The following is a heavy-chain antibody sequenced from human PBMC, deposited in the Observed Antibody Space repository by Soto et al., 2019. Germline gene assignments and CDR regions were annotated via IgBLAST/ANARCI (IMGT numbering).Heavy chain of an antibody. CDR3: AKPLSTTGLGAFDY. Sequence: QVLLVESGGGVVQPGRSLRLSCAASGFTFSTYGMHWVRQAPGKGLEWVANISYDGRNKFYADSVKGRFTISRDNSKNTLYLEVNSLRAEDTAVYYCAKPLSTTGLGAFDYWGQGTLVSVSS. J-gene: IGHJ4*02. CDR1: GFTFSTYG. V-gene: IGHV3-30*18. D-gene: IGHD3-16*01. CDR2: ISYDGRNK.